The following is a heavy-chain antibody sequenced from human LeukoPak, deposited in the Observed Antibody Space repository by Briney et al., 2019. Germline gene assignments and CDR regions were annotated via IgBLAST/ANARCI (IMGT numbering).Heavy chain of an antibody. CDR1: GGSISSGTYF. J-gene: IGHJ4*02. CDR3: ARDSRQGPFDY. V-gene: IGHV4-61*02. Sequence: PSETLSLTCTVSGGSISSGTYFWSWFRQPAGKGLEWIGRIYTRGTTSYNSSLKSRVTISLDTPKNQVSLKLTSVTAADTAVYYCARDSRQGPFDYWGQGTLVTVSS. CDR2: IYTRGTT.